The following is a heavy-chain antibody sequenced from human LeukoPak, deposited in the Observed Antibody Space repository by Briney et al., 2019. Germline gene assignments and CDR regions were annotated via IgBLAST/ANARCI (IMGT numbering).Heavy chain of an antibody. Sequence: GGSLRLSCAASGFTFSTYGMHWVRQTPGKGLEWVAVIWYDGSNKLYADSVKGRFTISRDNSKNTLYLEMNSLRAEDTAVYFCARELTGGFDYWGQGTLVTVSS. CDR3: ARELTGGFDY. CDR1: GFTFSTYG. D-gene: IGHD1-14*01. J-gene: IGHJ4*02. V-gene: IGHV3-33*01. CDR2: IWYDGSNK.